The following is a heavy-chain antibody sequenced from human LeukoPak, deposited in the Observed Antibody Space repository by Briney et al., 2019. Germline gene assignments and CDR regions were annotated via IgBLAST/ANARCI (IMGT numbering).Heavy chain of an antibody. J-gene: IGHJ3*02. Sequence: SETLSLTCTVSGGSINNYYWSWIRQPPGKGLEWIGYVEDTGSTKYNPSLESRVTISLDTSKTQFSLKLTSVTAADTAVYYCARDGHCNGGGRWNAFDIWGQGTMVTVSS. D-gene: IGHD2-15*01. CDR1: GGSINNYY. CDR2: VEDTGST. CDR3: ARDGHCNGGGRWNAFDI. V-gene: IGHV4-59*01.